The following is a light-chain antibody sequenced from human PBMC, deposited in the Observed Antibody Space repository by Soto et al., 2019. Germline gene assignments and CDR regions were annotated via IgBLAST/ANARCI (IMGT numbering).Light chain of an antibody. V-gene: IGKV1-39*01. CDR3: QQSYSTLRT. J-gene: IGKJ1*01. CDR2: AAS. Sequence: DIQMTQSPSSLSASVGARVPITCRARQNINSYLNWYQQKPGKAPKLLIYAASSLQSGVPSRFSGSGSGTDFTLTISSLQPEDFATYYCQQSYSTLRTFGQGTKVDIK. CDR1: QNINSY.